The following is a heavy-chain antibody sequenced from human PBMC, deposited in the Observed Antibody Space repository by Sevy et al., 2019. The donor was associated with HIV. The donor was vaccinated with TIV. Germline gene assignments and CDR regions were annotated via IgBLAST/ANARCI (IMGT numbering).Heavy chain of an antibody. CDR3: ARDRRNDYNGPAHYLDV. V-gene: IGHV4-61*09. Sequence: SETLSLTCSVSGGSITSGFYSLTWIRQPAGKGLEWIGHLYTSGSTNYNSSLKSRVTISVDTSKNQFSLKLNSVTAADTAVYYCARDRRNDYNGPAHYLDVWGKGTTVTVSS. J-gene: IGHJ6*03. CDR1: GGSITSGFYS. D-gene: IGHD4-4*01. CDR2: LYTSGST.